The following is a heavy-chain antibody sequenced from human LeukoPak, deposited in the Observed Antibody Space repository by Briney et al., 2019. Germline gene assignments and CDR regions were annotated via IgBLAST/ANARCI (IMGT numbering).Heavy chain of an antibody. Sequence: GGSLRLSCAASGFTFSSYTMNWVRQPPGEGLEWVSNIGTSSTTIYYADSVKGRFTISRDNAKNSLYLQMNSLRADDTAVYYCARFAAGGSYYYYMDVWGKGTTLTVSS. D-gene: IGHD6-25*01. CDR3: ARFAAGGSYYYYMDV. V-gene: IGHV3-48*01. CDR1: GFTFSSYT. CDR2: IGTSSTTI. J-gene: IGHJ6*03.